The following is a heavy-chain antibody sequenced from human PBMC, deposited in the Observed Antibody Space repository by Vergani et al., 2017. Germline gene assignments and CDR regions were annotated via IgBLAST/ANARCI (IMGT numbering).Heavy chain of an antibody. CDR2: ISSSSSTI. CDR3: ARGPTVTTGYGMDV. Sequence: EVQLLESGGGLVQPGGSLRLSCAASGFTFSSYSMNWVRQAPGKGLEWVSYISSSSSTIYYADSVKGRFTISRDNAKNSLYLQMNSLRDEDTAVYYCARGPTVTTGYGMDVWGQGTTVTVSS. D-gene: IGHD4-17*01. CDR1: GFTFSSYS. J-gene: IGHJ6*02. V-gene: IGHV3-48*02.